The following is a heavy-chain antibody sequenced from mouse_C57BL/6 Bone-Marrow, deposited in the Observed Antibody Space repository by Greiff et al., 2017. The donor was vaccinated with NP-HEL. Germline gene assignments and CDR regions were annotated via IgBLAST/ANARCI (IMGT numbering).Heavy chain of an antibody. CDR1: GFNIIDDY. CDR3: TCYYGSSYVAWFAY. J-gene: IGHJ3*01. D-gene: IGHD1-1*01. V-gene: IGHV14-4*01. CDR2: IDPENGDT. Sequence: EVKLVESGAELVRPGASVKLSCTASGFNIIDDYMHWVKQRPEQGLEWIGWIDPENGDTEYASKFQGKATITADTSSNTAYLQLSSLTSEDTAVYYCTCYYGSSYVAWFAYWGQGTLVTVSA.